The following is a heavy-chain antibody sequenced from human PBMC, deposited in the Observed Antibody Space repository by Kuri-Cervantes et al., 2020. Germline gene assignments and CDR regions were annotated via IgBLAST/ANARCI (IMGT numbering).Heavy chain of an antibody. J-gene: IGHJ5*02. CDR3: ARGVVVAATLGWFDP. D-gene: IGHD2-15*01. CDR1: GFTFSSYW. CDR2: IKQEGSEK. V-gene: IGHV3-7*03. Sequence: GGSLRLSCAASGFTFSSYWMSWVRQAPGKGLEWVANIKQEGSEKYYVDSVKGRFTISRDNAKNSLYLQMNSLRAEDTAVYYCARGVVVAATLGWFDPWGQGTLVTVSS.